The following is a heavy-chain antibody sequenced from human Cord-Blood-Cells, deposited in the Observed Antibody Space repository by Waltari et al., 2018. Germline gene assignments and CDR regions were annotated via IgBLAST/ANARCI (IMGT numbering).Heavy chain of an antibody. D-gene: IGHD1-26*01. CDR3: ATGVGATPYYFDY. Sequence: QVQLVQSGAEVKKPGASVKVSCQVSGYTLNELAMHCVRQAPGKGLEWMGGFDPEDGETIDAQKFQGRVTMTEDTSTDTAYMELSSLRSEDTAVYYCATGVGATPYYFDYWGQGTLVTVSS. J-gene: IGHJ4*02. CDR2: FDPEDGET. V-gene: IGHV1-24*01. CDR1: GYTLNELA.